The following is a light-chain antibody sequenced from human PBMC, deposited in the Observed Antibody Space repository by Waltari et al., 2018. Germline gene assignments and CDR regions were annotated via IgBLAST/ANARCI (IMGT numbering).Light chain of an antibody. CDR2: DVT. CDR3: CSFAGTYTWV. CDR1: TSDVGGYNY. J-gene: IGLJ3*02. V-gene: IGLV2-11*01. Sequence: SALTQPRSVSGSPGQSVTISCTGTTSDVGGYNYVSWYQHHPGKALKLMIFDVTQRPSGVPDRFSGSKSANTASLTISGLQAEDEADYYCCSFAGTYTWVFGGGTKVTVL.